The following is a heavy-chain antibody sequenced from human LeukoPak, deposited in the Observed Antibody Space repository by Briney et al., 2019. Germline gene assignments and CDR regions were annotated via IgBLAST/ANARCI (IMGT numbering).Heavy chain of an antibody. D-gene: IGHD2-15*01. Sequence: GGSLRLSCAASGFTFSSYAMSWVRQAPGKGLEWVSAISGSGGTTYNADSVKGRFTISRDNSKNTLYLQMNSLRAEDTAVYYCAKQLGYCSDGSCYFPYWGQGTLVTVSS. V-gene: IGHV3-23*01. CDR3: AKQLGYCSDGSCYFPY. CDR1: GFTFSSYA. J-gene: IGHJ4*02. CDR2: ISGSGGTT.